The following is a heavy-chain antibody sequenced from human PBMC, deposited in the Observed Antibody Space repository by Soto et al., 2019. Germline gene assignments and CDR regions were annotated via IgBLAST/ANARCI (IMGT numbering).Heavy chain of an antibody. J-gene: IGHJ6*02. CDR2: MDPNSGST. V-gene: IGHV1-8*01. CDR3: ARRGPHTALYGMDV. D-gene: IGHD5-18*01. CDR1: GYTFTTDD. Sequence: ASVKVSCKASGYTFTTDDINWVRQAPGQGLEWLGWMDPNSGSTGYAQNFQGRITMTRNISRNTAHMELSSLRSDDTAVYYCARRGPHTALYGMDVWGQGTTVTVSS.